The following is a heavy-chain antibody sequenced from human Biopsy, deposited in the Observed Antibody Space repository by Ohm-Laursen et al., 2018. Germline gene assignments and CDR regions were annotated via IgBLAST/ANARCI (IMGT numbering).Heavy chain of an antibody. D-gene: IGHD2/OR15-2a*01. CDR3: VRGVDFYGPYHYYDLDV. CDR2: ITHSGRN. CDR1: GESFNGYY. Sequence: PPGTLSLTCAVYGESFNGYYWSWIRQTPGKGLEWIGEITHSGRNNYNPSPRSRDTISVDTSKNQSSLKVRPAPASETAVYYCVRGVDFYGPYHYYDLDVWGQGTTVAVSS. J-gene: IGHJ6*02. V-gene: IGHV4-34*01.